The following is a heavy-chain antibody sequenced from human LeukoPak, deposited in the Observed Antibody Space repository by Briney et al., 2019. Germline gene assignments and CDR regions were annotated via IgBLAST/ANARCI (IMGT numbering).Heavy chain of an antibody. CDR3: ARLRGAGSWYFDL. Sequence: SETLYLTCTVSGGSISSSSYYWGWIRQPPGKELEWIGSIFYSGSTYYNPSLKSRVTISVDTSKNQFSLKLTSVTAADTAVYYCARLRGAGSWYFDLWGRGTLVTVSS. CDR2: IFYSGST. V-gene: IGHV4-39*07. J-gene: IGHJ2*01. CDR1: GGSISSSSYY. D-gene: IGHD3-10*01.